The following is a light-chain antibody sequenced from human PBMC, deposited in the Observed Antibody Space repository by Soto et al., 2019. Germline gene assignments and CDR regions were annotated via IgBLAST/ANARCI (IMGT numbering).Light chain of an antibody. CDR3: LQRMNWPWT. Sequence: IVLTQSPAILSLSPGERVTLSCRASQSVGSLLAWYQQKPGQAPRLLIYDTSNMATGIPPRFSGSGSGTDFTLNISSLEPEDFAVYYCLQRMNWPWTFGQGTKVEIK. CDR2: DTS. J-gene: IGKJ1*01. CDR1: QSVGSL. V-gene: IGKV3-11*01.